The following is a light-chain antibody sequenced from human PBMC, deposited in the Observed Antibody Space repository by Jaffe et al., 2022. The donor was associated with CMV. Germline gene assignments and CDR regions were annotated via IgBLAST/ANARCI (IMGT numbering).Light chain of an antibody. CDR2: ANT. Sequence: QSVLTQPPSVSGAPGQRVTISCTGSSSNIGAGYNVHWYQHLPGTAPKLLIYANTDRPSGVPDRFSGSKSGTSASLAITGLQAEDEADYYCQSNDSSLSGSVVFGGGTKLTVL. V-gene: IGLV1-40*01. CDR3: QSNDSSLSGSVV. J-gene: IGLJ2*01. CDR1: SSNIGAGYN.